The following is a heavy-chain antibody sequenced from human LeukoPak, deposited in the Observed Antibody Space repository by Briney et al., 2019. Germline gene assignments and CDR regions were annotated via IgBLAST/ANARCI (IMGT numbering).Heavy chain of an antibody. D-gene: IGHD2-15*01. V-gene: IGHV4-34*01. Sequence: SETLSLTCAVYGGSFSGYYWSWIRRPPGKGLEWIGEINHSGSTNYNPSLKSRVTISVDASKNQFSLKLSSVTAADTAVYYCARGNIVVVVAATTNFDYWGQGTLVTVSS. CDR2: INHSGST. CDR3: ARGNIVVVVAATTNFDY. CDR1: GGSFSGYY. J-gene: IGHJ4*02.